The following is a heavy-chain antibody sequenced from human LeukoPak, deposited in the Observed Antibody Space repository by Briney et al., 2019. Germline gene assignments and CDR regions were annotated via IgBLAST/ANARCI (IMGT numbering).Heavy chain of an antibody. CDR1: GFTFSTYW. CDR3: AREEVGYCSSTSCYGVGYYYYGMDV. CDR2: IKQDGSEK. J-gene: IGHJ6*02. D-gene: IGHD2-2*01. V-gene: IGHV3-7*01. Sequence: GGSLRLSCAASGFTFSTYWMNWVRQAPGKGLEWVANIKQDGSEKYYVDSVKGRFTISRDNAKNSLYLQMNSLRAEDTAVYYCAREEVGYCSSTSCYGVGYYYYGMDVWGQGTTVAVSS.